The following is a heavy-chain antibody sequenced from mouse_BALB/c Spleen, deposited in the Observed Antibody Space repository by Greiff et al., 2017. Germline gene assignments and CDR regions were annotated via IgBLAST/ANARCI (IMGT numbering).Heavy chain of an antibody. CDR3: ARNYGSRYFAY. CDR2: ISSGSSTI. D-gene: IGHD1-1*01. Sequence: EVKVVESGGGLVQPGGSRKLSCAASGFTFSSFGMHWVRQAPEKGLEWVAYISSGSSTIYYADTVKGRFTISRDNPKNTLFLQMTSLRSEDTAMYYCARNYGSRYFAYWGQGTLVTVSA. J-gene: IGHJ3*01. CDR1: GFTFSSFG. V-gene: IGHV5-17*02.